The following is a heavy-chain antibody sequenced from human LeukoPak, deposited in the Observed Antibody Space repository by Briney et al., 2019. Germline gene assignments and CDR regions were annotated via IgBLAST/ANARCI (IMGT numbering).Heavy chain of an antibody. V-gene: IGHV4-39*07. CDR2: IYYSGST. D-gene: IGHD5-12*01. CDR1: GGSISSRSYY. CDR3: ARVRGYLSSYYFDY. J-gene: IGHJ4*02. Sequence: SETLSLTCTVSGGSISSRSYYWGWIRQPPGKGLEWIGFIYYSGSTYYNPSLKSRVTISVDRSKNQFSLRLSSVTAADTAVYYCARVRGYLSSYYFDYWGQGTLVTVSS.